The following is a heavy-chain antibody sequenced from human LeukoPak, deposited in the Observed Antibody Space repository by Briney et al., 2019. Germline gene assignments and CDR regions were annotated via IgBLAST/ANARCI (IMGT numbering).Heavy chain of an antibody. J-gene: IGHJ3*02. CDR1: GGSISSYY. CDR3: ARDGYNSHVAFDI. V-gene: IGHV4-59*05. Sequence: PSETLSLTCTVSGGSISSYYWSWIRQPPGKGLEWIGSIYYSGSTYYNPSLKSRVTISVDTSKNQFSLKLSSVTAADTAVYYCARDGYNSHVAFDIWGQGTMVTVSS. D-gene: IGHD5-24*01. CDR2: IYYSGST.